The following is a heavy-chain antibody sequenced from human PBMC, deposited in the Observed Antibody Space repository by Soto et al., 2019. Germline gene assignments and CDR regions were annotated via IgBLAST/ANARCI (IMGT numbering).Heavy chain of an antibody. V-gene: IGHV1-2*04. D-gene: IGHD2-15*01. Sequence: GASVKVSCKASGYTFTGYYMHWVRQAPGQGLEWMGWINPNSGGTNYAQKFQGWVTMTRDTSISTAYMELSRLRSDDTAVYYCARAHVAAAIFRVGYYYYYGMDVWGQGTTVTVSS. CDR3: ARAHVAAAIFRVGYYYYYGMDV. J-gene: IGHJ6*02. CDR1: GYTFTGYY. CDR2: INPNSGGT.